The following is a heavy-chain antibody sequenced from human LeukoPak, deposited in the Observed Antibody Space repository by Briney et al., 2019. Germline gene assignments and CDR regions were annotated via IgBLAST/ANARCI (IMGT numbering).Heavy chain of an antibody. D-gene: IGHD5-12*01. J-gene: IGHJ4*02. CDR3: AKDRLSGYDPPYYFDY. CDR2: ISYDGTNK. CDR1: AFTFSSYA. V-gene: IGHV3-30-3*01. Sequence: GGSLRLSCAASAFTFSSYAMHWVRQAPGKGLEWVAVISYDGTNKYYADSVKGRFTISRDNSKNTLYLQMNSLRAEDTAVYYCAKDRLSGYDPPYYFDYWGQGTLVTVSS.